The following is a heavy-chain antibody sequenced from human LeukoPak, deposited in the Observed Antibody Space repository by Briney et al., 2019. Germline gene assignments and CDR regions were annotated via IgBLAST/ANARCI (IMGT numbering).Heavy chain of an antibody. J-gene: IGHJ4*02. D-gene: IGHD2-15*01. CDR2: ISGDGDGT. CDR3: AKDLADIVVVVAAIDY. V-gene: IGHV3-43*02. CDR1: GFSFSTYS. Sequence: GGSLRLSCAASGFSFSTYSMNWVRQAPGKGLEWVSLISGDGDGTYYAGSVRGRFTISRDNSKNSLYLQMNSLTTEDTALYYCAKDLADIVVVVAAIDYWGQGTLVTVSS.